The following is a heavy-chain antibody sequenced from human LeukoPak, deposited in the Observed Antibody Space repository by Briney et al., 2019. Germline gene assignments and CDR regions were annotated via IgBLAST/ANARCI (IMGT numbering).Heavy chain of an antibody. CDR3: ASRKLGNDY. CDR2: IFYSGST. CDR1: GGSFNDYY. V-gene: IGHV4-34*12. Sequence: PSETLSLTCAVYGGSFNDYYWNWIRQPPGKGLEWIGNIFYSGSTYYSPSLRSRVTISLDTSRNQFSLKLNSVTAADTAVYYCASRKLGNDYWGQGTLVTVSS. D-gene: IGHD7-27*01. J-gene: IGHJ4*02.